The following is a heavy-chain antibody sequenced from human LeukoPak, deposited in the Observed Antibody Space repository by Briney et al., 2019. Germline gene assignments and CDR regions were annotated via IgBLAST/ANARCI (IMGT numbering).Heavy chain of an antibody. CDR1: GFTFSRHW. Sequence: GGSLRLSCAASGFTFSRHWMHWVRQAPGKGLVWVSRINSDGSSTSYADSVKGRFTISRDNSKNTLYLQMNSLRAEDTAVYYCARAHGARDMDYWGQGTLVTVSS. V-gene: IGHV3-74*01. D-gene: IGHD3-10*01. CDR2: INSDGSST. CDR3: ARAHGARDMDY. J-gene: IGHJ4*02.